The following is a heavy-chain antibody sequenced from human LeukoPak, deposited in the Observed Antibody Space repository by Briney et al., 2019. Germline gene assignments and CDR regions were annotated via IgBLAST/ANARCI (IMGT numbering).Heavy chain of an antibody. J-gene: IGHJ5*02. Sequence: SETLSLTCTVSSGSFSSPDSYWSWLRQPPGKGLEWIGNVYYIGTTTYNSSLKSRVSISVDTSKNQFSLEVTSVTAADTAVYYCAKNTSSSPWFDPWAQGTLVTVSS. V-gene: IGHV4-61*08. CDR2: VYYIGTT. CDR3: AKNTSSSPWFDP. CDR1: SGSFSSPDSY. D-gene: IGHD6-6*01.